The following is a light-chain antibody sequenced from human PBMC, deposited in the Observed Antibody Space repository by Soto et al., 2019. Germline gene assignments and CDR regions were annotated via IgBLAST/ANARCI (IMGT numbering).Light chain of an antibody. J-gene: IGLJ1*01. CDR3: QSYDNSLSVYV. CDR1: SSNIGAHYD. CDR2: GNS. V-gene: IGLV1-40*01. Sequence: QSVLAQPPSVSGAPGQGVTISCTGSSSNIGAHYDVHWYQQLPGTAPKLLIYGNSNRPSGVPDRFSGSKSGTSASLAITGLXAEDEADYYCQSYDNSLSVYVFGTGTKVTVL.